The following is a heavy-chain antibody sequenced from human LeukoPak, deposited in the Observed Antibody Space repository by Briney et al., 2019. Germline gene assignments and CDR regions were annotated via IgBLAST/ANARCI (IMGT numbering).Heavy chain of an antibody. CDR2: ISGNGDRT. J-gene: IGHJ4*02. CDR1: GFTFSSYG. Sequence: GGSLRLSCAASGFTFSSYGMSWVRQAPGKGLEWVSAISGNGDRTYYADSVKGRFTISRDNSKNTLYLQMNSLRAEDTAVYYCAKDPYGSGSYLFDYWGQGTLVTVSS. CDR3: AKDPYGSGSYLFDY. V-gene: IGHV3-23*01. D-gene: IGHD3-10*01.